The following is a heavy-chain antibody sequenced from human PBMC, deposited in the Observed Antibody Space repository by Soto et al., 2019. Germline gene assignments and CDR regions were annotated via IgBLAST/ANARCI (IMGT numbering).Heavy chain of an antibody. J-gene: IGHJ3*02. CDR2: IYYSGST. V-gene: IGHV4-39*01. Sequence: QLQLQESGPGLVKPSETLSLTCTVSGGSISSSSYYWGWIRQPPGKGLEWIGSIYYSGSTYYNPSLKSRVTISVDTSKNQFSLKLSSVTAADTAVYYCARLGFPEIAAAAAFDIWGQGTMVTVSS. CDR1: GGSISSSSYY. CDR3: ARLGFPEIAAAAAFDI. D-gene: IGHD6-13*01.